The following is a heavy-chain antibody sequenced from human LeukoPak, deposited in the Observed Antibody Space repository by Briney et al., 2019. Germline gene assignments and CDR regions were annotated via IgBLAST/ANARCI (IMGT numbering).Heavy chain of an antibody. CDR1: GVSISTSTNY. D-gene: IGHD1-26*01. V-gene: IGHV4-39*01. J-gene: IGHJ4*02. Sequence: SETLSLTCSVSGVSISTSTNYWAWIPQPPGKGLEWIVSMFYRGSTYYNPSLRRRVTISVDTSKNQFSLKLSSVTASDTAIFYCARQGGWGGAASLIEFWGQGTLVTVSS. CDR3: ARQGGWGGAASLIEF. CDR2: MFYRGST.